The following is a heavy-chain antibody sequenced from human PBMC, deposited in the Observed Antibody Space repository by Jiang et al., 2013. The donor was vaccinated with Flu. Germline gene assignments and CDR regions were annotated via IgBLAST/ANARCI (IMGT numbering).Heavy chain of an antibody. Sequence: SGGSISSGGYYWSWIRQHPGKGLEWIGYIYYSGSTYYNPSLKSRVTISVDTSKNQXSLKLSSVTAADTAVYYCARVLRQWLVSYYFDYWGQGTLVTVSS. V-gene: IGHV4-31*02. CDR2: IYYSGST. CDR1: GGSISSGGYY. CDR3: ARVLRQWLVSYYFDY. J-gene: IGHJ4*02. D-gene: IGHD6-19*01.